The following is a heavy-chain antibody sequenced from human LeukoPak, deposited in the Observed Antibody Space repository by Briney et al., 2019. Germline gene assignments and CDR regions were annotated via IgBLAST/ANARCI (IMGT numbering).Heavy chain of an antibody. J-gene: IGHJ4*02. D-gene: IGHD5-24*01. CDR3: AGGRDVYRY. CDR1: GFTFSSYW. V-gene: IGHV3-7*01. CDR2: IKQDGSEK. Sequence: PGGSLRLSCAASGFTFSSYWMTWVRQAPGKGLEWVANIKQDGSEKYYVDSVKGRFTISRDNAKNSPYLQMNSLRAEDTAVYYCAGGRDVYRYWGQGTLVTVSS.